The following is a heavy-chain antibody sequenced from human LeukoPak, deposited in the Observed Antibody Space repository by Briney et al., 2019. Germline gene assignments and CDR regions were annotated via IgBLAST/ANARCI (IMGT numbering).Heavy chain of an antibody. J-gene: IGHJ6*03. D-gene: IGHD3-10*01. CDR1: GYTFTGYY. CDR2: INPNSGGT. CDR3: ARDALDGFFNYYYYMDV. Sequence: GASVKVSCKASGYTFTGYYMHWVRQAPGQGLEWMGWINPNSGGTSYAQKFQGRVTMTRDTSTSTVYMELSSLRSEDTAVYYCARDALDGFFNYYYYMDVWGKGTTVTISS. V-gene: IGHV1-2*02.